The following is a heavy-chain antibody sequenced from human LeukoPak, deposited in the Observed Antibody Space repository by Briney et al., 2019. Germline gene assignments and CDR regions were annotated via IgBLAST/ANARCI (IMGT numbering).Heavy chain of an antibody. CDR3: TRDGTVIRGLPRRAWTFYGMDV. J-gene: IGHJ6*02. Sequence: GGSLRLSCAASGFTFSSYSMNWVRQAPGRGLEWVSSISSSSSYIYYADSVKGQFTISRDNAKNSLYLQMNSLRAEDTAVYYCTRDGTVIRGLPRRAWTFYGMDVWGQGTTVTVSS. D-gene: IGHD3-10*01. V-gene: IGHV3-21*01. CDR2: ISSSSSYI. CDR1: GFTFSSYS.